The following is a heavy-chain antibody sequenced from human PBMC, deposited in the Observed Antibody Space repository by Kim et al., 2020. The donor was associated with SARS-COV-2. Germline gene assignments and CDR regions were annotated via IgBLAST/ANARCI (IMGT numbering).Heavy chain of an antibody. CDR2: INSSSSDM. J-gene: IGHJ4*02. Sequence: GGSLRLSCAASGFTFSDYSFNWVRQAPGRGLEWISGINSSSSDMHYADSVKGRFIISRDDAKNSLYLQMNSLRAEDTAVYYCARDKGLWGKSEFDYWGQGTLVTVSS. V-gene: IGHV3-21*05. CDR1: GFTFSDYS. CDR3: ARDKGLWGKSEFDY. D-gene: IGHD3-10*01.